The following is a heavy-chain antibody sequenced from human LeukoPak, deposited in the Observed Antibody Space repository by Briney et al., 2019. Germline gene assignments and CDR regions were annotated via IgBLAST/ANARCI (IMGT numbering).Heavy chain of an antibody. Sequence: QTLSLTCAISGDSVSSNSAAWNWIRQSPSRGLEWLGRTYYRSKWYNDYAVSVKSRITINPDTSKNQFSLQLNSVTPEDTAVYYCARDNGYRIAAAGPDAFDIWGQGTMVTVSS. CDR2: TYYRSKWYN. V-gene: IGHV6-1*01. J-gene: IGHJ3*02. CDR3: ARDNGYRIAAAGPDAFDI. D-gene: IGHD6-13*01. CDR1: GDSVSSNSAA.